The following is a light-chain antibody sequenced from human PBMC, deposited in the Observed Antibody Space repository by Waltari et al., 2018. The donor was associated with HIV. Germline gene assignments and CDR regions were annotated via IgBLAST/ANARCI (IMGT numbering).Light chain of an antibody. J-gene: IGLJ2*01. V-gene: IGLV2-8*01. Sequence: QSALTQPPSASGSPGQSVTISRTGTSSDVGAYNYVSWFQQHPGKAPKLMIYDVTKRPSGVPDRFSGSKSGNTDSLTVSGLQAEDEADYYCASHAGSKDVFGGGTRLTVL. CDR2: DVT. CDR1: SSDVGAYNY. CDR3: ASHAGSKDV.